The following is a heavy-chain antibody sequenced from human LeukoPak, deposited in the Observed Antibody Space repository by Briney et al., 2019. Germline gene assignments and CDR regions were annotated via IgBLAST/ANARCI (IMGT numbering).Heavy chain of an antibody. CDR1: GFTFSSYS. D-gene: IGHD2-21*02. J-gene: IGHJ4*02. Sequence: PGGSLRLSCAASGFTFSSYSMSWVRQAPGKGLEWVSSISSSSSYIYYADSVKGRFTISRDNAKNSLYLQMNRLRAEDTAVYYCARVGSYCGGDCYLDYWGQGTLVTVSS. CDR3: ARVGSYCGGDCYLDY. CDR2: ISSSSSYI. V-gene: IGHV3-21*01.